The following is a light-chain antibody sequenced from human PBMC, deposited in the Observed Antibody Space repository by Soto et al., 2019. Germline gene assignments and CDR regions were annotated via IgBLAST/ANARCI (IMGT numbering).Light chain of an antibody. V-gene: IGKV1-39*01. CDR1: QSIRSY. Sequence: DIQMTQSPSSLSASVGDRVTITCRASQSIRSYLNWYQQKPGKAPKLLIYAASSLQSGVPSRFSGSGSGTDFTLTISSLQPEDFATYDCQQSYRTHAYTFGQGTKLEIK. CDR2: AAS. CDR3: QQSYRTHAYT. J-gene: IGKJ2*01.